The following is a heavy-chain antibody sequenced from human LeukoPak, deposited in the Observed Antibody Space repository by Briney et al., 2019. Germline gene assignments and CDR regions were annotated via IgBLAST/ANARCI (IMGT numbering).Heavy chain of an antibody. CDR2: VSWYSGSI. Sequence: PGGSLTLSCAASGCTFYDYAKHWGRHAPGKGLGWVSGVSWYSGSIGYADSVKGRFTISRDNAKNSLYLQMDSLRAEGTALYYYARAPITSPFYFDYWGQGTLVTVSS. J-gene: IGHJ4*02. V-gene: IGHV3-9*01. D-gene: IGHD2-2*01. CDR1: GCTFYDYA. CDR3: ARAPITSPFYFDY.